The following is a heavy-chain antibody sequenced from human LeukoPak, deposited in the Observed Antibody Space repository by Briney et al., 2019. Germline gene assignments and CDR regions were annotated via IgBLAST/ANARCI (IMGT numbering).Heavy chain of an antibody. V-gene: IGHV4-59*01. CDR2: IYSTGIT. Sequence: SETLSLTCTIPGGSINNYYWSWIRQSPEKGLELIGYIYSTGITNYNPSLKSRVAISVDTSRNQFSLRLTSVTAADAAIFYCARGGLFAFDIWGQGTTVIVSS. J-gene: IGHJ3*02. CDR3: ARGGLFAFDI. CDR1: GGSINNYY.